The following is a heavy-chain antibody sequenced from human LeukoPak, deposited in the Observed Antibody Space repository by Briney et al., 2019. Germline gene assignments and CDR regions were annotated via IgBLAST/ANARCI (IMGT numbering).Heavy chain of an antibody. Sequence: SETLSLTCAVSGVSFSGYYWTWIRQPPGKGLEWIGEINHSGSANYNPSLKSRVTISLDTSKNQFSLKLSSVTAADTAVYYCARGQGTVTTHWGQGTLVTVSS. D-gene: IGHD4-17*01. CDR2: INHSGSA. CDR1: GVSFSGYY. CDR3: ARGQGTVTTH. V-gene: IGHV4-34*01. J-gene: IGHJ4*02.